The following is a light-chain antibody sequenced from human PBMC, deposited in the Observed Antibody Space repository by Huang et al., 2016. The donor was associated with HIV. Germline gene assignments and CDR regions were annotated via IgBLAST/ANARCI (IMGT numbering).Light chain of an antibody. Sequence: DILLTQSPSSLTASVGDRVTITCRASQNINTYLNWYQQKPGKAPNLLIHSASTLQTGVPSRCSGSGSGTDFTLTISSLQPEDSATYYCQQGYSALITFGRGTKLEI. V-gene: IGKV1-39*01. J-gene: IGKJ4*01. CDR1: QNINTY. CDR3: QQGYSALIT. CDR2: SAS.